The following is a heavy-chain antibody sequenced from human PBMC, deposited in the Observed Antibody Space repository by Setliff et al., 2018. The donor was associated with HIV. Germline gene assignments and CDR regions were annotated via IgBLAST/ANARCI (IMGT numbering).Heavy chain of an antibody. D-gene: IGHD2-21*02. CDR1: GYSLTSGYY. CDR2: IHDSGRT. CDR3: ARGQGCGGGCHYAFEM. J-gene: IGHJ3*02. V-gene: IGHV4-38-2*01. Sequence: KPSETLSLTCGVSGYSLTSGYYWGWIRQPPGKGLEWIGSIHDSGRTYYNPSLKSRVTISVDTSKNQFPLNLNSVTAADTAVYYCARGQGCGGGCHYAFEMWGQGTMVTVSS.